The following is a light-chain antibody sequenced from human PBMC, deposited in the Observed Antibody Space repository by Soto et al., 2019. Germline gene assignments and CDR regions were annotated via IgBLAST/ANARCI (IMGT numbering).Light chain of an antibody. V-gene: IGLV2-18*02. Sequence: QSVLPQPPSVSGSPGQSVAISCTGTSSDVGTYDRVSWYQQPPGTAPKLIIYEVSDRPSGVPDRFSGSKSGNTASLTISGLQAEDEADYYCSSFTSDTTRVFGGGTKVTVL. CDR2: EVS. J-gene: IGLJ2*01. CDR3: SSFTSDTTRV. CDR1: SSDVGTYDR.